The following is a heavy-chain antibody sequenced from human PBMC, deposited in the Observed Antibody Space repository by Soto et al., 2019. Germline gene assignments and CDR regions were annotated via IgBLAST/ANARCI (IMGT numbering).Heavy chain of an antibody. CDR3: ARTNTRHPSNWFDP. CDR1: GGFLSESY. Sequence: SETLSLTCAVYGGFLSESYWTWIRQPPGKGLEWIGEINHVGGTNYNPSLKSRVTMSVDTSQNQFSLRLISVTAADTAVYYCARTNTRHPSNWFDPWGQGTLVTVSS. CDR2: INHVGGT. V-gene: IGHV4-34*01. J-gene: IGHJ5*02.